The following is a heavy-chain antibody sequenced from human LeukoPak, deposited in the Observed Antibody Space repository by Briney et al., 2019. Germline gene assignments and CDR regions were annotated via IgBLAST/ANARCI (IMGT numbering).Heavy chain of an antibody. Sequence: PGGSLRLSCAAPGFTFSSYAMSWVRQAPGKGLVWVARINTDGRVTTYADSVKGRFTVSRDNAENTLYLQMNNLRPEDTAVYYCIRETHVGLHLEYWGQGTLATVSA. CDR3: IRETHVGLHLEY. CDR2: INTDGRVT. CDR1: GFTFSSYA. J-gene: IGHJ4*02. D-gene: IGHD3-10*02. V-gene: IGHV3-74*01.